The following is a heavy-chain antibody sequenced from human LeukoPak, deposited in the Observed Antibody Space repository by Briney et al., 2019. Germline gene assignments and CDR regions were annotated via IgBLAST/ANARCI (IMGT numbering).Heavy chain of an antibody. V-gene: IGHV1-2*02. CDR3: ARVRVVATMYFDY. Sequence: ASVKVSCKASGYTFTGYYMHWVRQAPGQGLEWMGWINPNSGGTNYAQKFQGRVTMTRDTSISTAYTELSRLRSDDTAVYYCARVRVVATMYFDYWGQGTLVTVSS. D-gene: IGHD5-12*01. CDR2: INPNSGGT. J-gene: IGHJ4*02. CDR1: GYTFTGYY.